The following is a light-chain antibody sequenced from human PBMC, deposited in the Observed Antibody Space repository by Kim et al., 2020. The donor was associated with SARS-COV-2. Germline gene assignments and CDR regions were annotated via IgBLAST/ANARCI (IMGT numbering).Light chain of an antibody. CDR3: QQRSNWPPWT. CDR1: QSVSSY. V-gene: IGKV3-11*01. CDR2: DAS. Sequence: LAPGERATLSCRASQSVSSYLAWYQQKPGQAPRLLIYDASNRATGIPARFSGSGSGTDFTLTISSLEPEDFAVYYCQQRSNWPPWTFGQGTKVDIK. J-gene: IGKJ1*01.